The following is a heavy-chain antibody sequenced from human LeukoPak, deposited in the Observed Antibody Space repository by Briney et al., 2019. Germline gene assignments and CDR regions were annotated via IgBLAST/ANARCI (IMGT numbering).Heavy chain of an antibody. V-gene: IGHV3-43*02. CDR2: ISGDGGST. D-gene: IGHD3-22*01. CDR3: AKDIRDYYDSSGYPTADY. J-gene: IGHJ4*02. CDR1: GFTFDDYA. Sequence: GGSLRLSCAASGFTFDDYAMHWVRQAPGKGLEWVSLISGDGGSTYYADSVKGRFTISRDNSKNSLYLQMNSLRTEDTALYYCAKDIRDYYDSSGYPTADYWGQGTLVAVSS.